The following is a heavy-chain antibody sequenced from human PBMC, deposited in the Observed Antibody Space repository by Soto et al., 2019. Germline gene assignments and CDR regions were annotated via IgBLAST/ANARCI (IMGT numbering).Heavy chain of an antibody. CDR2: IYYSGST. Sequence: QVQLQESGPGLVKPSQTLSLTCTVSGGSISSGDYYWSWIRQPPGKGLEWIGYIYYSGSTYYNPSLKSRVTISVDTSKNQFSLKLSSVTAADTAVYYRARSGSGYSYGLGEGYWGQGTLVTVSS. CDR1: GGSISSGDYY. D-gene: IGHD5-18*01. V-gene: IGHV4-30-4*01. J-gene: IGHJ4*02. CDR3: ARSGSGYSYGLGEGY.